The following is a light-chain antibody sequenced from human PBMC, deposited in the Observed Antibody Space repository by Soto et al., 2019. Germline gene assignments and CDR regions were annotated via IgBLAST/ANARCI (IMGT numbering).Light chain of an antibody. V-gene: IGKV1-39*01. CDR1: QSISSY. Sequence: DIQMTQSPSSLSASVGDSVTITCRASQSISSYLNWYQQKPGKAPKLLIYAASSLQSGVPSRFRGSGSGTDFTLTISSLQPEDFATYYCQQSYSTLPYTFGQGTRLEMK. J-gene: IGKJ2*01. CDR3: QQSYSTLPYT. CDR2: AAS.